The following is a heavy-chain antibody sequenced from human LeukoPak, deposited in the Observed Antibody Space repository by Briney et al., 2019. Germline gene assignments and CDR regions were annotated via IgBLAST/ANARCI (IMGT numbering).Heavy chain of an antibody. Sequence: PGGSLRLSCAASGFTFSSYGMHWVRQAPGKGLEWVAVISNDGSNIHYGDSVKGRFTISRDNSKNTVWLQMDSLRGDDTAVHYCAKDPYRVIVATGNYLDPWGQGTLVTVSP. D-gene: IGHD2-21*01. J-gene: IGHJ5*02. CDR1: GFTFSSYG. CDR2: ISNDGSNI. CDR3: AKDPYRVIVATGNYLDP. V-gene: IGHV3-30*18.